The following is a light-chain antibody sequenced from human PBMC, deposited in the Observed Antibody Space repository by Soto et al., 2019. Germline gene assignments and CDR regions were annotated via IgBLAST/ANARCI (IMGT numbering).Light chain of an antibody. CDR2: GNS. V-gene: IGLV1-40*01. J-gene: IGLJ1*01. Sequence: QSVLTQPPSGSGAPGQRVTISCTGSSSNIGAGYDVHWYQQLPGTAPKLLIYGNSNRPSGVPDRFSGSKSGTSASLAITGLKAEDEADYYSQSYDSSLGVYFFGTGTKVTAL. CDR3: QSYDSSLGVYF. CDR1: SSNIGAGYD.